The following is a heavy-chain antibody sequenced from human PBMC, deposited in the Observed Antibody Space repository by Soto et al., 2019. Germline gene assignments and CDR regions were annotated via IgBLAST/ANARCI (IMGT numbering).Heavy chain of an antibody. CDR2: IKTNSDGGTV. D-gene: IGHD2-2*01. CDR1: GFTFSNAW. Sequence: PGGSLRLSCAAPGFTFSNAWMSWVRQAPGKGLEWIGRIKTNSDGGTVDYASPVKGRFTISRDDSKSMLYLDLNSLKTEDTGVYFCATVYCATTSCYAPFDYWGKGTLVTVSS. V-gene: IGHV3-15*01. CDR3: ATVYCATTSCYAPFDY. J-gene: IGHJ4*02.